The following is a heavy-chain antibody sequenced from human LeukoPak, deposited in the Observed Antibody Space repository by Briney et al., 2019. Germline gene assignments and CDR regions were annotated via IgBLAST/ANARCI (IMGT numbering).Heavy chain of an antibody. V-gene: IGHV1-18*01. J-gene: IGHJ5*02. D-gene: IGHD2-15*01. Sequence: ASVKVSCKASGYTFTSFGISWVRQVPGQGLEWMGWINTYNGNTNYTPKLQGRVTMTTDTSTYTAYMELRSLTSDDTAVYFCARDCGSGTCYFFPWGQGALVIVSS. CDR2: INTYNGNT. CDR3: ARDCGSGTCYFFP. CDR1: GYTFTSFG.